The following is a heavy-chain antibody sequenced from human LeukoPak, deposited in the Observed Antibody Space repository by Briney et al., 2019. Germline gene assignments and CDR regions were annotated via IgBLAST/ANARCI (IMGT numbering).Heavy chain of an antibody. J-gene: IGHJ5*02. V-gene: IGHV5-51*01. CDR2: IYPGDSDT. CDR3: ARTYVGAAAGIQTWFDP. CDR1: GYSFTSYW. D-gene: IGHD6-13*01. Sequence: GESLKISCKGSGYSFTSYWIGWVRQMPGTGLGWMGMIYPGDSDTRYSPSFQGQVTISADKSISTAYLQWSSLKASDTAMYYCARTYVGAAAGIQTWFDPWGQGTLVTVSS.